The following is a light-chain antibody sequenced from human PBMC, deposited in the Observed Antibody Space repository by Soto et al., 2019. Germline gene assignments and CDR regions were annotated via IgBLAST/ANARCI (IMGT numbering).Light chain of an antibody. CDR2: DAS. CDR3: QHRSNWPPYT. V-gene: IGKV3-11*01. Sequence: EIVLTQSPAALSLSPGETATLSCRASQSLNNDLAWYQQKPGQAPRLLIYDASDRATGVPARFRGSGSGTDFTLTISSLEPEDFAVYYRQHRSNWPPYTFGQGTKLEI. CDR1: QSLNND. J-gene: IGKJ2*01.